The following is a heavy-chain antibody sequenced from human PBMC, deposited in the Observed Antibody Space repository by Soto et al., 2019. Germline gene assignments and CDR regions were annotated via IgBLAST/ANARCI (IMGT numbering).Heavy chain of an antibody. Sequence: ASVKVSCKASGYTFTGYYVHWVRQAPGQGLEWMAWINPDSGVTKSAQKFQGRVSMTRDTSISTAYMELTRLTYDDTAVYYCARGGCTDGVCTYYFDYWGQGSLVTVSS. J-gene: IGHJ4*02. D-gene: IGHD2-8*01. CDR3: ARGGCTDGVCTYYFDY. CDR1: GYTFTGYY. CDR2: INPDSGVT. V-gene: IGHV1-2*02.